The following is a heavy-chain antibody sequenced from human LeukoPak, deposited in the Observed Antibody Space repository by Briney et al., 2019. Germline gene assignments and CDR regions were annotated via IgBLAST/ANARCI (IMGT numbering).Heavy chain of an antibody. CDR2: INHSGST. D-gene: IGHD3-10*01. Sequence: PGGSLRLSCAASGFTFSSYAMSWIRQPPGKGLEWIGEINHSGSTNYNPSLKSRVTISVDTSKNQFSLKLSSVTAADTAVYYCARAPRSPLWFGVADYWGQGTLVTVSS. CDR1: GFTFSSYA. J-gene: IGHJ4*02. V-gene: IGHV4-34*01. CDR3: ARAPRSPLWFGVADY.